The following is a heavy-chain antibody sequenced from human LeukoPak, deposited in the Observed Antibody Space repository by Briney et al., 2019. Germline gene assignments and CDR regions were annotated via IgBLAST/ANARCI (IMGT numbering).Heavy chain of an antibody. D-gene: IGHD6-13*01. CDR1: GYSFTSYW. J-gene: IGHJ6*02. Sequence: GESLKISCKGSGYSFTSYWIGWVRQMPGKGLEWMGIIYPGDSDTRYSPSFQGQVTISADKSISTAYLQWSSLKASDTAMYYCARHPAPKGIAAAGDYYGMDVWGQGTTVTVSS. CDR3: ARHPAPKGIAAAGDYYGMDV. CDR2: IYPGDSDT. V-gene: IGHV5-51*01.